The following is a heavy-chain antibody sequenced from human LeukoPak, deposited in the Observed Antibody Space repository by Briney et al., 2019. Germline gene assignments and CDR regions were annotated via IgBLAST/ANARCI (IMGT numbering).Heavy chain of an antibody. CDR2: ISWDSGSI. CDR1: GFTFDDYA. Sequence: GGSLRLSCAGSGFTFDDYAMHWVRQAPGKGLEWVSGISWDSGSIGYADSVKGRFTISRDYATNSLYLQMNSLRAEDTALYYCAKAKGYSGNGVFDYWGQGTLVTVSS. D-gene: IGHD1-26*01. V-gene: IGHV3-9*01. J-gene: IGHJ4*02. CDR3: AKAKGYSGNGVFDY.